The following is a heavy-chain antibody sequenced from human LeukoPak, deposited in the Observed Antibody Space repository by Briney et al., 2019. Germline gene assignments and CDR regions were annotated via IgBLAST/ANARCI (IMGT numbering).Heavy chain of an antibody. V-gene: IGHV3-30*18. CDR2: ISYDGSNK. CDR1: GFTFSSYG. CDR3: GKDLGLGYSPGGMDV. D-gene: IGHD5-18*01. J-gene: IGHJ6*02. Sequence: PGRSLRLSCAASGFTFSSYGMHWVRQAPGKGLGWVAVISYDGSNKYYADSVTGRFTISRDNSKNTLYLQMNSLRAEDTAVYYCGKDLGLGYSPGGMDVWGQGTTVTVSS.